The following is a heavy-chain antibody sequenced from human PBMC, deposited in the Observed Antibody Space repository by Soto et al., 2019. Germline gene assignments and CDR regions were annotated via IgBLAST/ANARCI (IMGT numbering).Heavy chain of an antibody. CDR1: GYTFTGYY. CDR3: ARARIAAAVMDV. J-gene: IGHJ6*02. CDR2: INPNSGGT. V-gene: IGHV1-2*02. D-gene: IGHD6-13*01. Sequence: ASVKVSCKASGYTFTGYYMHWVRQAPGQGLEWMGWINPNSGGTNYAQKFQGRVTMTRDTSISTAYMELSRLRSDDTAVYYCARARIAAAVMDVWRQGTTVTVSS.